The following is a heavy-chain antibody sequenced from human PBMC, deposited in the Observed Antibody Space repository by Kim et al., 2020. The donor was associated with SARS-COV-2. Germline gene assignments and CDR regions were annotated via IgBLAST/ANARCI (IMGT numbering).Heavy chain of an antibody. D-gene: IGHD2-21*02. J-gene: IGHJ3*02. CDR3: ARVAYCGGDCYLDAFDI. V-gene: IGHV3-11*06. Sequence: KGRFDIARDNAKNSLYLQMNSLRAEDTAVYYCARVAYCGGDCYLDAFDIWGQGTMVTVSS.